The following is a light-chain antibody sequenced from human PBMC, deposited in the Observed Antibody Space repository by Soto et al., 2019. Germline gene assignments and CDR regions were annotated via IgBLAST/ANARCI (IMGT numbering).Light chain of an antibody. Sequence: EIVMTQSTATLSVSPGERVTLSCRASQSVDINLAWYQQKPGQAPRLLIYGASSRATGIPVRFSGSGSGTEFTLTISSLQSEDFAVYYCQQYNNWPLTFGQGTRLEIK. J-gene: IGKJ5*01. CDR3: QQYNNWPLT. CDR2: GAS. CDR1: QSVDIN. V-gene: IGKV3-15*01.